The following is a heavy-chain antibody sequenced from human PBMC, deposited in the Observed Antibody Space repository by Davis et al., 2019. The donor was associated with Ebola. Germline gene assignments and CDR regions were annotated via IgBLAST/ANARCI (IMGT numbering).Heavy chain of an antibody. CDR3: ARQPIYSSSWMFDY. V-gene: IGHV5-51*01. CDR2: IYPGNSDI. CDR1: GYSFTTYW. J-gene: IGHJ4*02. D-gene: IGHD6-13*01. Sequence: GESLKISCKGSGYSFTTYWIGWVRQMPGKGLEWMGVIYPGNSDIRYSPSFQGQVTISDDKSISTAYLQWDSLKASDTAMYYCARQPIYSSSWMFDYWGQGTLVTVSS.